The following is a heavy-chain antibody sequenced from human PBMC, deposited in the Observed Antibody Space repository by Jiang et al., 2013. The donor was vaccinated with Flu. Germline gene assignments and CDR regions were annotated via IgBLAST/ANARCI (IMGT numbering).Heavy chain of an antibody. J-gene: IGHJ4*01. D-gene: IGHD3/OR15-3a*01. Sequence: VQLLESGGGVVQPGRSLRLSCAASGFTFSSYAMHWVRQAPGKGLEWVAVISYDGSNKYYADSVKGRFTISRDNSKNTLYLQMNSLRAEDTAVYYCARGDWTRWAFIDYWG. CDR3: ARGDWTRWAFIDY. V-gene: IGHV3-30*04. CDR1: GFTFSSYA. CDR2: ISYDGSNK.